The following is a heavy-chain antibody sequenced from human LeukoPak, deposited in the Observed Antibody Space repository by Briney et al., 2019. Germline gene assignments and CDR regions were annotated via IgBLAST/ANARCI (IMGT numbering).Heavy chain of an antibody. CDR3: AKGESIAVAGTPVY. CDR2: ISGSGGCT. Sequence: GGSLRLSCAASGFTFSSYAMSWVRQAPGKGLEWVSAISGSGGCTYYADSVKGRFTISRDNSKNTLYLQMNSLRAEDTAVYYCAKGESIAVAGTPVYWGQGTLVTVSS. V-gene: IGHV3-23*01. D-gene: IGHD6-19*01. J-gene: IGHJ4*03. CDR1: GFTFSSYA.